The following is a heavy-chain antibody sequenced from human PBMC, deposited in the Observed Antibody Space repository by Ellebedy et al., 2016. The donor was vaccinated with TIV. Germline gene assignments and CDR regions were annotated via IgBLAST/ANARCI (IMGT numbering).Heavy chain of an antibody. V-gene: IGHV3-13*01. D-gene: IGHD3-10*01. Sequence: GESLKISXAASGFTFSSYDMHWVRQATGKGLEWVSAIGTAGDTYYPGSVKGRFTISRENAKNSLYLQMNSLRAGDTAVYYCATVRGEGSWGQGTLVTVSS. CDR3: ATVRGEGS. CDR1: GFTFSSYD. J-gene: IGHJ5*02. CDR2: IGTAGDT.